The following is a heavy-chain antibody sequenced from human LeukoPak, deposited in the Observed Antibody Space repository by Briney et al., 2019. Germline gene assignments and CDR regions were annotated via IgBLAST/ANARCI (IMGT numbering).Heavy chain of an antibody. CDR3: ARLTKGRFFDFIFDF. J-gene: IGHJ4*02. CDR1: GDSVSDPLKT. CDR2: IYPSGTT. V-gene: IGHV4-39*01. D-gene: IGHD3-9*01. Sequence: SETLSLTCSVSGDSVSDPLKTWGWIRQPPGKGLEWVGNIYPSGTTAYNPSLRSRVTMSVDTSKNPFSVKLTPVTAPDTAVYYCARLTKGRFFDFIFDFWGQGSLFTVSS.